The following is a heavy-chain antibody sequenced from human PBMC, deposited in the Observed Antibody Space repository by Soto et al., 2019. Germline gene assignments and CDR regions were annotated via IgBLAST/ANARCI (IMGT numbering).Heavy chain of an antibody. CDR2: VYYTGST. D-gene: IGHD6-19*01. J-gene: IGHJ4*02. Sequence: TLSLTCSVSGGSISGSYWSWIRQSPGKGLEWLGYVYYTGSTNYSPSLRSRVSISVDTSKDEFSLRLSSVTAADTAVYFCARSVAVPGAHIDYWGQGTQVTVSS. V-gene: IGHV4-59*01. CDR3: ARSVAVPGAHIDY. CDR1: GGSISGSY.